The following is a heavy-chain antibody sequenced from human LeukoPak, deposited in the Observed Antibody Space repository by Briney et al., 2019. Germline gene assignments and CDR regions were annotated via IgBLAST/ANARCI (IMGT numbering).Heavy chain of an antibody. CDR2: ISGSGGNT. Sequence: GGSLRLSCAASGFTFSNYAMNWVRQAPGKGLEWVSAISGSGGNTQNAESVKGRFTISGDNSKNTLYLQMNSLRAEDTAVYYCAKDLRGYSVYDYVYYYHGMDVWGQGTTVTVSS. CDR3: AKDLRGYSVYDYVYYYHGMDV. D-gene: IGHD5/OR15-5a*01. J-gene: IGHJ6*02. V-gene: IGHV3-23*01. CDR1: GFTFSNYA.